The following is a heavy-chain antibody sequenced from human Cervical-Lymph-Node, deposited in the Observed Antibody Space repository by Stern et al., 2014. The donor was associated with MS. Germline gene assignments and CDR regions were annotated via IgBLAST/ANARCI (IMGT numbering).Heavy chain of an antibody. CDR2: INPSDTST. Sequence: QVQLVESGAEVKKPGASVKVSCKASAYTLTTYYMHWVRQAPGQGLEWMGLINPSDTSTDYAQSFQGRLTVARDTSTSTVYMELSSLRSEDTAVYYCAREMIAAAGSPLKTFDCWGQGTLLTVSS. V-gene: IGHV1-46*01. J-gene: IGHJ4*02. CDR1: AYTLTTYY. D-gene: IGHD6-13*01. CDR3: AREMIAAAGSPLKTFDC.